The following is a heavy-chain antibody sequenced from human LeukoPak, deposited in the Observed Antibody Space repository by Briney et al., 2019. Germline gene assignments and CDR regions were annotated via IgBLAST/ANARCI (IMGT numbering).Heavy chain of an antibody. Sequence: SETLSLTCTVSGGSISSYYWSWIRQPPGKGLEWIGYIYYSGSTNYNPSLKSRVTISVDTSKNQFSLKLSSVTAADTAVYYCARESVDTAMVKGYYYYMDVWGKGTTVTVS. J-gene: IGHJ6*03. CDR1: GGSISSYY. CDR3: ARESVDTAMVKGYYYYMDV. CDR2: IYYSGST. V-gene: IGHV4-59*01. D-gene: IGHD5-18*01.